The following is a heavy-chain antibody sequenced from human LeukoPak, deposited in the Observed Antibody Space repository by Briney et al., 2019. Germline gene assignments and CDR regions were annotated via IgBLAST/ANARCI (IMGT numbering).Heavy chain of an antibody. V-gene: IGHV3-23*01. CDR1: GFTFSSYA. J-gene: IGHJ4*02. CDR2: ISGSGGST. Sequence: PGGSLRLSCAASGFTFSSYAMSWVRQAPGKGLEWVSAISGSGGSTYYADSVKGRFTISRDNSKNTLYLQMNSLRAEDTAVYCCAKDVLWGITTVSYYFDYWGQGTLVTVSS. D-gene: IGHD3-22*01. CDR3: AKDVLWGITTVSYYFDY.